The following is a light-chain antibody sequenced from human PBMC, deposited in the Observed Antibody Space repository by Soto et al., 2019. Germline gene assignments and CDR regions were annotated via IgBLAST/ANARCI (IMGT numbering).Light chain of an antibody. J-gene: IGLJ1*01. CDR1: SSDVGSYNL. CDR3: CSYAGSTTYV. CDR2: EGS. V-gene: IGLV2-23*01. Sequence: QSALTQPASVSGSPGQSITISCTGTSSDVGSYNLVSWYQQHPGKAPKLMIYEGSKRPSGVSNRFSGSKSGNTASLTSSGLQAEDEADYYCCSYAGSTTYVSGTGTKLTVL.